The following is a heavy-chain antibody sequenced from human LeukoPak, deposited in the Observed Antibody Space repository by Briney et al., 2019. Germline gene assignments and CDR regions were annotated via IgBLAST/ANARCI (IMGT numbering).Heavy chain of an antibody. CDR3: ARVDDSSGSMFDY. J-gene: IGHJ4*02. CDR2: IYYSGST. Sequence: SETLSLTCTVSGGSISSYYWSWIRQPPGKGLEWIGYIYYSGSTNYNPSLKSRVTISVDTSKNQFSLKLSSVTAADTAVYYCARVDDSSGSMFDYWGRGTLVTVSS. D-gene: IGHD3-22*01. V-gene: IGHV4-59*01. CDR1: GGSISSYY.